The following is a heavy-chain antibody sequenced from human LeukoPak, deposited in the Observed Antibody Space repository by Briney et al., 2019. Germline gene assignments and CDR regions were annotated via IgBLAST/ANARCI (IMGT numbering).Heavy chain of an antibody. CDR1: GGSFNGYY. CDR2: INHSGST. Sequence: SETLSLTCVVYGGSFNGYYLSWIRQPPGKGLEWIGEINHSGSTNYNPSLKSRVTISVDTSKNQFSLKLSSVTAADTAVYYCASLAYGDYYFDYWGQGTLVTVSS. CDR3: ASLAYGDYYFDY. D-gene: IGHD4-17*01. V-gene: IGHV4-34*01. J-gene: IGHJ4*02.